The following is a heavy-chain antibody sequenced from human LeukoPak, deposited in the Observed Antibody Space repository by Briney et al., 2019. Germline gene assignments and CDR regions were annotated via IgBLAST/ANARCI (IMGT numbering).Heavy chain of an antibody. CDR2: IYYSGST. D-gene: IGHD1-26*01. CDR1: GGSISRYY. CDR3: ARLSIVGATNFDY. V-gene: IGHV4-59*08. J-gene: IGHJ4*02. Sequence: SETLSLTCTVSGGSISRYYWSWIRQPPGKGLEWIGYIYYSGSTTYKPSLKSRVTISVDTSKNQFSLKLSSVTAADTAVYYCARLSIVGATNFDYWGQGTLVTVSS.